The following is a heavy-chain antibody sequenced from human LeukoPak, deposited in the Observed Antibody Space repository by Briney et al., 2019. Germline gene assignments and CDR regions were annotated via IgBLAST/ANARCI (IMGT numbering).Heavy chain of an antibody. J-gene: IGHJ4*02. V-gene: IGHV4-59*12. Sequence: PSETLSLTCTVSGGSISYYYWSWIRQPPGKGLEWIGYIYYSGSTNYNPSLKSRVTISLHSSKNQFSLKLNSMTAADTAVYYCARGRVAATFDYWGQGALVTVSS. D-gene: IGHD6-19*01. CDR1: GGSISYYY. CDR2: IYYSGST. CDR3: ARGRVAATFDY.